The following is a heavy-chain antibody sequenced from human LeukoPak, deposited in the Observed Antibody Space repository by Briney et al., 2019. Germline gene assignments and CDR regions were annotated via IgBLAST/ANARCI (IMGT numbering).Heavy chain of an antibody. J-gene: IGHJ4*02. Sequence: GGSLRLSCAASGLTFSSYSINWVRQAPGKGLEWVPSISSSSSYIYYADSVKGRFTISRDNAKNSLYLRMNSLRAEDTAVYYCAGPIFGVVIPDYWGQGTLVTVSS. CDR1: GLTFSSYS. CDR2: ISSSSSYI. D-gene: IGHD3-3*01. V-gene: IGHV3-21*01. CDR3: AGPIFGVVIPDY.